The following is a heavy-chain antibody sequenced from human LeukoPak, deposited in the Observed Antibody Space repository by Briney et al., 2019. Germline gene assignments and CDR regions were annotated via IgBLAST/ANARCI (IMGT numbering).Heavy chain of an antibody. CDR1: GYTYSSYY. CDR2: IIPSDGFT. V-gene: IGHV1-46*01. Sequence: ASVKVSCKASGYTYSSYYVHWVRQAPGQGLEWMGMIIPSDGFTSYAQKFQGRVTMTRDTSLSTAYMELSGLRSDDTAVYYCAKGVVAATFYYYMDVWDKGTTVTVSS. D-gene: IGHD2-15*01. CDR3: AKGVVAATFYYYMDV. J-gene: IGHJ6*03.